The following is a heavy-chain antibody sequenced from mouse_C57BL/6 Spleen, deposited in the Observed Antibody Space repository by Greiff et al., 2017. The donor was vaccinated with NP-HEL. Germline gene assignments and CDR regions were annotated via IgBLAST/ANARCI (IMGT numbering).Heavy chain of an antibody. Sequence: EVMLVESGGGLVQPGGSLKLSCAASGFTFSDYYMYWVRQTPEKRLEWVAYISNGGGSTYYPETVKGRFTISRDNAKNTLYLQMSRLQSEDTAMYYCASLDSSGYDAMDYWGQGTSVTVSA. V-gene: IGHV5-12*01. J-gene: IGHJ4*01. CDR3: ASLDSSGYDAMDY. CDR2: ISNGGGST. D-gene: IGHD3-2*02. CDR1: GFTFSDYY.